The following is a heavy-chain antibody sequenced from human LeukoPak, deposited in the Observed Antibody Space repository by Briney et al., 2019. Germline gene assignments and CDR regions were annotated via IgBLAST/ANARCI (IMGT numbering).Heavy chain of an antibody. D-gene: IGHD3-9*01. V-gene: IGHV3-11*01. Sequence: GGSLRLSCTASGFPFRDYYMTWIRQAPGKGLEWISYISRGGDTLYYADSVEGRFTISRDNAKNSLFLQMNSLRADDTAVYYCAREVVIFPDYYYYGMDVWGQGTTVTVSS. CDR2: ISRGGDTL. CDR1: GFPFRDYY. CDR3: AREVVIFPDYYYYGMDV. J-gene: IGHJ6*02.